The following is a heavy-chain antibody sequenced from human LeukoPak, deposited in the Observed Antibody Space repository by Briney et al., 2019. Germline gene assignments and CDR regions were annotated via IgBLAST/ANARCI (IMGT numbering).Heavy chain of an antibody. D-gene: IGHD3-10*01. J-gene: IGHJ6*03. V-gene: IGHV3-23*01. CDR3: AKAKSLLWFGEYSSYYYYMDV. CDR2: IFPSGGEI. CDR1: GFTFSTFA. Sequence: GGSLRLSCAASGFTFSTFAMIWVRQSPGKGLEWVSSIFPSGGEIHYADSVKGRFTISRDNSKNTLYLQMNSLRAEDTAVYYCAKAKSLLWFGEYSSYYYYMDVWGKGTTVTISS.